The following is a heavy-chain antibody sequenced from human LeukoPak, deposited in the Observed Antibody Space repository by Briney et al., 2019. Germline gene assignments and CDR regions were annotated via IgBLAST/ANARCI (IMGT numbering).Heavy chain of an antibody. D-gene: IGHD3-3*01. CDR2: IYYSGSA. CDR1: GVSISSGGYY. V-gene: IGHV4-31*03. CDR3: ARGRPYESGYSHRYAFDI. Sequence: SETLSLTCTVSGVSISSGGYYWSWIRQHPGKGLEWIGYIYYSGSAYYNPSLKSRVTISVDTSKNQFSLKLSSVTAADTAVYYCARGRPYESGYSHRYAFDIWGQGTMVTVSS. J-gene: IGHJ3*02.